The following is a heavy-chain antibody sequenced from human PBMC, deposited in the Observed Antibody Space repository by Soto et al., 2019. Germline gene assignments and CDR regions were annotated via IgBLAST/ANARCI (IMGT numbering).Heavy chain of an antibody. Sequence: SETLSLTCAVYGGSFSGYYWSWIRQPPGKGLEWIGEINHSGSTNYNPSLKSRVTISVDTSKNQFSLKLSSVTAADTAVYYCARAIISRGRFDPWGQGTLVTVSS. CDR1: GGSFSGYY. J-gene: IGHJ5*02. CDR3: ARAIISRGRFDP. CDR2: INHSGST. D-gene: IGHD2-21*01. V-gene: IGHV4-34*01.